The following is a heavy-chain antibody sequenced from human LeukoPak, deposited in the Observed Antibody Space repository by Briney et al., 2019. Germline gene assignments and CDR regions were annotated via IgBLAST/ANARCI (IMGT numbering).Heavy chain of an antibody. V-gene: IGHV3-72*01. Sequence: GGSLRLSCAASGFTFSDHYMDWIRQAPGKGLEWVARIRNKANSYSTEYAASVEGRSTISRDDSKSSLFLQMNTLKTEDTAVYYCARYQLPVRYFDFWGQGTLVTVSS. CDR1: GFTFSDHY. J-gene: IGHJ4*02. CDR3: ARYQLPVRYFDF. CDR2: IRNKANSYST. D-gene: IGHD2-2*01.